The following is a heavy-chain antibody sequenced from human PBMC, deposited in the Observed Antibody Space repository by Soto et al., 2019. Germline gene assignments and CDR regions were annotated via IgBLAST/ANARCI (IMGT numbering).Heavy chain of an antibody. V-gene: IGHV4-34*01. CDR1: GGSFSGYY. D-gene: IGHD3-3*01. Sequence: PSETLSLTCAVYGGSFSGYYWSWIRQPPGKGLEWIGEINHSGSTNYNPSLKSRVTISVDTSKNQFSLKLSSVTAADTAVYYCARGSITIFGAVIGTSNWFDPWGQGTLVTVSS. CDR3: ARGSITIFGAVIGTSNWFDP. CDR2: INHSGST. J-gene: IGHJ5*02.